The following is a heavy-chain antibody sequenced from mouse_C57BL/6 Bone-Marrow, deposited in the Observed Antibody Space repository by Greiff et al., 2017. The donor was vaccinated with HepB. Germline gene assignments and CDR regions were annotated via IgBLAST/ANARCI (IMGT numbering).Heavy chain of an antibody. CDR3: ANYYGSSYWYFDV. CDR2: INPSSGYT. V-gene: IGHV1-7*01. CDR1: GYTFTSYW. J-gene: IGHJ1*03. Sequence: QVQLKQSGAELAKPGASVKLSCKASGYTFTSYWMHWVKQRPGQGLEWIGYINPSSGYTKYNQKFKDKATLTADKSSSTAYRQLSSLTYEDSAVYYCANYYGSSYWYFDVWGTGTTVTVSS. D-gene: IGHD1-1*01.